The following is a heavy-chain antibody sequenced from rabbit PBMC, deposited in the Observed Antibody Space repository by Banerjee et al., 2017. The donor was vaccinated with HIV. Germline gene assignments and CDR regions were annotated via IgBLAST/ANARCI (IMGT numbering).Heavy chain of an antibody. CDR1: GFSFSSSYY. Sequence: QEQLEESGGDLVKPEGSLTLTCTASGFSFSSSYYMCWVRQAPGKGLEWIACIYGGSGATTYYASWAKGRFTISKTSSTMVTLQMTSLTAADTATYFCARDVYGSGIGYWGFNLRGQGTLVTVS. CDR2: IYGGSGATT. J-gene: IGHJ4*01. V-gene: IGHV1S45*01. CDR3: ARDVYGSGIGYWGFNL. D-gene: IGHD1-1*01.